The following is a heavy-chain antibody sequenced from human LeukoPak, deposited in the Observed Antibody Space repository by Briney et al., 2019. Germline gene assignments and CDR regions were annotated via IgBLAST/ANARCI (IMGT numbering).Heavy chain of an antibody. CDR2: ISSSGSTI. CDR1: GFTFRDYY. V-gene: IGHV3-11*01. D-gene: IGHD3-9*01. J-gene: IGHJ4*02. Sequence: PGGSLRLSCAASGFTFRDYYMRWIRQAPGKGLEGVSYISSSGSTIYYADSVKGRFTISRDNAKNSLYLQMNSLSAEDPAVYYCARDVKVLRYFDLLLSQPEHFDYWGQGTLVTVSS. CDR3: ARDVKVLRYFDLLLSQPEHFDY.